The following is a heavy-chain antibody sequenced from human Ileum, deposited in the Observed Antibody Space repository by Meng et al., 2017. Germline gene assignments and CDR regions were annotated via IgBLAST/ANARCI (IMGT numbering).Heavy chain of an antibody. CDR3: AGDEYSSTWFKS. D-gene: IGHD6-6*01. CDR2: LLHSGST. V-gene: IGHV4-39*07. CDR1: GGPFYAYTSS. Sequence: AETRSLTGTVSGGPFYAYTSSGGWIRQPPGKGLEWIGSLLHSGSTFYNPSLKSRVTISLDTSKKQFFLNLSSMTAADTAIHYCAGDEYSSTWFKSWGQGTLVTVSS. J-gene: IGHJ5*01.